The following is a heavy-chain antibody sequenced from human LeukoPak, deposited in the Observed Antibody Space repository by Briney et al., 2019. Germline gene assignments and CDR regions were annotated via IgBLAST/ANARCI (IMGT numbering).Heavy chain of an antibody. Sequence: GGSLRLSCAASGFTFSSYGMHWGRQAPGKGLEWVAFIRYDGSNKYYADSVKGRFTISRDNSKNTLYLQMNSLRAEDTAVYYCARGDYYYMDVWGKGTTVTISS. V-gene: IGHV3-30*02. J-gene: IGHJ6*03. CDR1: GFTFSSYG. CDR3: ARGDYYYMDV. CDR2: IRYDGSNK.